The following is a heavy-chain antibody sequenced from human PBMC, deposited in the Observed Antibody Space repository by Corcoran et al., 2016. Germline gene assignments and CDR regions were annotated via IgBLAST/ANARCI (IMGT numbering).Heavy chain of an antibody. Sequence: QVQLVQSGAEVKKPGASVKVSCKASGYTFTSYYMHWVRQAPGQGLEWMGIINPRGGSTSSAQQFQGRVTMTRDTSTSTVYMELSSLRSEDTAVYYGARDSRAAAALDPWGQGTLVTVSS. CDR1: GYTFTSYY. D-gene: IGHD6-13*01. CDR3: ARDSRAAAALDP. CDR2: INPRGGST. V-gene: IGHV1-46*01. J-gene: IGHJ5*02.